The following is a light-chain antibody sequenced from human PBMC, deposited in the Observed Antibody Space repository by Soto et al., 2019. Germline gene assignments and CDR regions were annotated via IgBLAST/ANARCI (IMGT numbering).Light chain of an antibody. J-gene: IGKJ1*01. CDR3: QQYNSYSWT. CDR1: QSISSY. CDR2: AAS. V-gene: IGKV1-39*01. Sequence: DIQMTQSPSSLSASVVDRVTITCRASQSISSYLNWYQQKPGKAPKLLIHAASSLQSGVPSRFSGSGSGTEFTLTISSLQPDDFATYYCQQYNSYSWTFGQGTKVDIK.